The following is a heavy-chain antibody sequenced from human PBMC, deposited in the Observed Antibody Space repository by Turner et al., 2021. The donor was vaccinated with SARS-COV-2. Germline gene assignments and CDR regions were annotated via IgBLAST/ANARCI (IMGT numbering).Heavy chain of an antibody. J-gene: IGHJ5*02. D-gene: IGHD3-9*01. CDR2: IYHSRSP. Sequence: QVQLQQWGAGLFKPSETLSLTCGVYGGSFSGYYWSWIRQPPGKGLEWIGGIYHSRSPKYNPSLKSGVTKTVDSSKHKYSMKVSSVTADDTAVYYCARSWGGILNGYSFDPWGQGTLVTVSS. CDR1: GGSFSGYY. CDR3: ARSWGGILNGYSFDP. V-gene: IGHV4-34*01.